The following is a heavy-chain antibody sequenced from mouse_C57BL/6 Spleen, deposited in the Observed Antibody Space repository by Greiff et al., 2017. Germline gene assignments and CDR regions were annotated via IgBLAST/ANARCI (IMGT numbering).Heavy chain of an antibody. CDR1: GYTFTDYN. V-gene: IGHV1-18*01. Sequence: EVQLQQSGPELVKPGASVKIPCKASGYTFTDYNMDWVKQSHGKSLEWIGDINPNNGGTIYNQKFKGKATLTVDKSSSTAYMELRSLTSDDTAVYYCARAPTTVVAPSAMDYWGQGTSVTVSS. J-gene: IGHJ4*01. CDR3: ARAPTTVVAPSAMDY. D-gene: IGHD1-1*01. CDR2: INPNNGGT.